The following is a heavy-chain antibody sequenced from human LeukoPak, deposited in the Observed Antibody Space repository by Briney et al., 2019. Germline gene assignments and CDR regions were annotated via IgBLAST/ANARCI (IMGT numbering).Heavy chain of an antibody. CDR1: GDSVSTDSGA. Sequence: SQTLSDTCGISGDSVSTDSGAWNWIRQSPSRGLEWLGRTYYRSKWYYDYAVSVKSRITINPDTSKNQVSLHLNSVTPEDTAVYYCTREGRNFFDPWGQGTLVTVSS. V-gene: IGHV6-1*01. J-gene: IGHJ5*02. CDR2: TYYRSKWYY. CDR3: TREGRNFFDP.